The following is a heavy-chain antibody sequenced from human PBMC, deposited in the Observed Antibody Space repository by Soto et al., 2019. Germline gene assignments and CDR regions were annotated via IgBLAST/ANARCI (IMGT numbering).Heavy chain of an antibody. J-gene: IGHJ6*02. D-gene: IGHD5-18*01. CDR2: IYYSGST. Sequence: SDTLSLTCTVPGGSISSSSYYWGWIREAPGKGLEWIGSIYYSGSTYYNPSLKSRVTISVDTSKNQFSLKLSSVTAADTAVYYCACIFSGGYGYGFYYYGMDVWGQGTTVT. CDR1: GGSISSSSYY. V-gene: IGHV4-39*01. CDR3: ACIFSGGYGYGFYYYGMDV.